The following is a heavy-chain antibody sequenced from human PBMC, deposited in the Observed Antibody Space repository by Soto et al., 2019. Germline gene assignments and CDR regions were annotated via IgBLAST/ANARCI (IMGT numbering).Heavy chain of an antibody. CDR2: ISWNSGSI. Sequence: SCAASGVTFDDYAMHWVRQAPGKGLEWVSGISWNSGSIGYADSVKGRFTISRDNAKNSLYLQMNSLRAEDTALYYCAKDYYYYGMDVWGQGTTVTVSS. CDR1: GVTFDDYA. CDR3: AKDYYYYGMDV. V-gene: IGHV3-9*01. J-gene: IGHJ6*02.